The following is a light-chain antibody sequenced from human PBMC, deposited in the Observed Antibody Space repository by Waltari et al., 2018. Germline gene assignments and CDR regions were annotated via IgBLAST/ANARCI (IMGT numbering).Light chain of an antibody. CDR2: AAS. CDR1: QSISSY. V-gene: IGKV1-39*01. Sequence: DIQMTQSPSSLSASVEDRVTITCRASQSISSYLNWYQQKPGKAPKLLTYAASSLQGGVPSRFSGSGSGTDFTLTISSLQPEDFATYYCQQSYSTPLTFGPGTKVEIK. CDR3: QQSYSTPLT. J-gene: IGKJ3*01.